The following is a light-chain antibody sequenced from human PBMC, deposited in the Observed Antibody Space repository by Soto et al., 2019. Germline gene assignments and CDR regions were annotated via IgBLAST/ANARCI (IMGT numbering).Light chain of an antibody. CDR1: SSDVGNYKY. V-gene: IGLV2-8*01. J-gene: IGLJ3*02. CDR2: EVS. Sequence: QSALTQSPSASGSPGQSVTISCTGTSSDVGNYKYVSWYQQHPGKAPKLMIYEVSKRPSGVPDRFSGSKSGNTASLTVSGLQVEDEADYYCSSYAGSNLWVFGAGTKVTVL. CDR3: SSYAGSNLWV.